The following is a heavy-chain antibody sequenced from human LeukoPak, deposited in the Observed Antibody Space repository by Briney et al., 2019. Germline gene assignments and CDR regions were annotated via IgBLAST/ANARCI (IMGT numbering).Heavy chain of an antibody. V-gene: IGHV4-39*07. CDR1: GGSISSSSYF. CDR3: ARRQGTLYSSSWFDY. J-gene: IGHJ4*02. CDR2: IYYSGST. Sequence: SETLSLTCTVSGGSISSSSYFWGWIRQPPGKGLEWIGSIYYSGSTYYNPSLKSRVTISVDTSKNQFSLKLSSVTAADTAVYYCARRQGTLYSSSWFDYWGQGTLVTVSS. D-gene: IGHD6-13*01.